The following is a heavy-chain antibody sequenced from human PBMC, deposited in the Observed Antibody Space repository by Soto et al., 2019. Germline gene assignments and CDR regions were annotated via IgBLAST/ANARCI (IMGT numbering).Heavy chain of an antibody. CDR2: ISGST. Sequence: GGSLRLSCAASGFTFSTYAMSWVRQVPGKGLEWVSAISGSTYYTDSVKGRFTISRDNSKNTLYLQMNSLRAEDTAVYYCALRKTGSYFDYWGQGTLVTVSS. CDR1: GFTFSTYA. CDR3: ALRKTGSYFDY. J-gene: IGHJ4*02. D-gene: IGHD1-26*01. V-gene: IGHV3-23*01.